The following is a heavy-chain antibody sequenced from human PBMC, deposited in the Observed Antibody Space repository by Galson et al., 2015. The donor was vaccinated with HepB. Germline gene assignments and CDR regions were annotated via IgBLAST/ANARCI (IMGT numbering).Heavy chain of an antibody. Sequence: SLRLSCAASGFTFSSHSMNWVRQTPEKGLEWVSSIDYSAAAINYADSVSGRFTIPRDNAKNSLYLQMNSLRGEDTAVYYCARPKVGVSWFDPWGQGTLVTVSS. CDR2: IDYSAAAI. V-gene: IGHV3-48*01. J-gene: IGHJ5*02. CDR1: GFTFSSHS. D-gene: IGHD2-15*01. CDR3: ARPKVGVSWFDP.